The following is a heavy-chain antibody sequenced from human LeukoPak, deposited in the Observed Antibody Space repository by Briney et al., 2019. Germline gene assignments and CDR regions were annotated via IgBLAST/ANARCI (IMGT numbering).Heavy chain of an antibody. D-gene: IGHD5-12*01. V-gene: IGHV3-74*01. CDR1: GLTFSYYW. CDR3: TRDGGYDPFEH. Sequence: PGGSLRLSCAASGLTFSYYWMHWVRQAPGKGLVWVSRIDADGSSATYADSVKGRFTISRDNAKNTLYLQMNSLRAEDTAVYYCTRDGGYDPFEHWGQGTLVTVSS. CDR2: IDADGSSA. J-gene: IGHJ4*02.